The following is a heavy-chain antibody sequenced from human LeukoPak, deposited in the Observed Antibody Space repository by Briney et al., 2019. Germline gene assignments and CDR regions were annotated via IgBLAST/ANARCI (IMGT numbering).Heavy chain of an antibody. V-gene: IGHV1-46*03. CDR2: INPSGGST. CDR1: GYSFTSYY. CDR3: AGGAVGGNSAYYYYMDV. Sequence: ASVKVSCKASGYSFTSYYMRWVREAPGQGLEWMGIINPSGGSTSYAQKFQGRVTMTRDTSTSTVYMELTSLRSEDTAVYYCAGGAVGGNSAYYYYMDVWGKGTTVTVSS. J-gene: IGHJ6*03. D-gene: IGHD4-23*01.